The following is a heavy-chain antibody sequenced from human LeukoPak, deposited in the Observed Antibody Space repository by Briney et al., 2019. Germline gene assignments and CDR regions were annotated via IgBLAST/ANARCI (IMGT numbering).Heavy chain of an antibody. CDR3: ARHDYGDYFDP. V-gene: IGHV3-7*01. J-gene: IGHJ5*02. CDR2: IKQDGSEK. Sequence: PGGSLRLSCAASGFTFSSYWMSWVRQAPGKGLESVANIKQDGSEKYYVDSVKGRFTISRDNAKNSLYLQMNSLRAEDTAVHYCARHDYGDYFDPWGQGTLVTVSS. CDR1: GFTFSSYW. D-gene: IGHD4-17*01.